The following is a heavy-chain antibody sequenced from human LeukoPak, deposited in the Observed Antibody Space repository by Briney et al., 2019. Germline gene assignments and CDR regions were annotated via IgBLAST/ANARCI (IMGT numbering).Heavy chain of an antibody. CDR1: GGSFSGYY. D-gene: IGHD2-2*01. Sequence: SETLSLTCAVYGGSFSGYYWSWIRQPPGKGLEWIGEINHSGSTNYNPSLKSRVTISVDTSKNQFSLKLSSVTAADTAVYYCARGGPLLGYCSSTSCRYYYYYGMVVWGQGTTVTVSS. J-gene: IGHJ6*02. CDR3: ARGGPLLGYCSSTSCRYYYYYGMVV. CDR2: INHSGST. V-gene: IGHV4-34*01.